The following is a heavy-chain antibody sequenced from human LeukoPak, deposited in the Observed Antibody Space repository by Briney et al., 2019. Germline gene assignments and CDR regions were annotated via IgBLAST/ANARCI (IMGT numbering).Heavy chain of an antibody. CDR1: GFTLSSYA. Sequence: PGGSLRLSCAASGFTLSSYAMSSVRQAPGKGLEWGSAISVSGNTYHADSVKGRFTISRDSSKNTLYLQMNRLRAEDAAVYYCAKAPVTTCSGAYCYPFDYWGQGTLVTVSS. CDR3: AKAPVTTCSGAYCYPFDY. V-gene: IGHV3-23*01. CDR2: ISVSGNT. D-gene: IGHD2-21*01. J-gene: IGHJ4*02.